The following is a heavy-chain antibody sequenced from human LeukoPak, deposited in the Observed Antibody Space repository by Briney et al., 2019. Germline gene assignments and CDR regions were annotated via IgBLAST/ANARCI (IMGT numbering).Heavy chain of an antibody. CDR1: GFTFDDYG. Sequence: PGGSLRLSCAASGFTFDDYGMSWVRQAPGKGLEWVSGIRWNGESTGYADSVKGRFSISRDNAKNSLYLQMTSLRAEDTALYYCARDRGIRRDYYYYGMDVWGQGTTVTVSS. V-gene: IGHV3-20*04. CDR2: IRWNGEST. D-gene: IGHD2-15*01. CDR3: ARDRGIRRDYYYYGMDV. J-gene: IGHJ6*02.